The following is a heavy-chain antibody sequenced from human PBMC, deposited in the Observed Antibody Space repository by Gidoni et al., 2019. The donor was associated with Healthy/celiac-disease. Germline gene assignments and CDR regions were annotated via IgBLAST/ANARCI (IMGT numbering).Heavy chain of an antibody. Sequence: SCAASGFTFSSYAMHWVRQAPGKGLEWVAVISYDGSNKYYADSVKGRFTISRDNSKNTRYLQMNSLRAEDTAVYYCARDASRDGYDARYYGMDVWGQGTTVTVSS. CDR1: GFTFSSYA. CDR2: ISYDGSNK. CDR3: ARDASRDGYDARYYGMDV. V-gene: IGHV3-30-3*01. J-gene: IGHJ6*02. D-gene: IGHD5-12*01.